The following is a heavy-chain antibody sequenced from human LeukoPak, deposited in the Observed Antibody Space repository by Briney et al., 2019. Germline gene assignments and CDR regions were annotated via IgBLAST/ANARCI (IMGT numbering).Heavy chain of an antibody. Sequence: TGESLRLSCAASGFTFNNYAMSWVRQAPGKGLEWVSPIEGGGSITYYADSVKRRFTISGDNSKNTLYLQMNSLRVEDTALYYCAKDPLVGAVVNWFDPRGQGTLVTVSS. J-gene: IGHJ5*02. V-gene: IGHV3-23*01. CDR1: GFTFNNYA. CDR2: IEGGGSIT. D-gene: IGHD1-26*01. CDR3: AKDPLVGAVVNWFDP.